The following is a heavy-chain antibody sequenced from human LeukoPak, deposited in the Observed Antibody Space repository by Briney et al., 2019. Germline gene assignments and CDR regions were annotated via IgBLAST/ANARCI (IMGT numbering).Heavy chain of an antibody. J-gene: IGHJ6*02. CDR2: IWYDGSNK. CDR1: GFTFSNYG. D-gene: IGHD2-2*01. Sequence: GRSLRLSCAASGFTFSNYGMHWVRQAPGKGLEWVAIIWYDGSNKYYADSVKGRFTISRDNSKNTQYMQMNSQRVEDTAVYYCARDWYCSSTSCYENYYGMDVWGQGTTVTVSS. CDR3: ARDWYCSSTSCYENYYGMDV. V-gene: IGHV3-33*01.